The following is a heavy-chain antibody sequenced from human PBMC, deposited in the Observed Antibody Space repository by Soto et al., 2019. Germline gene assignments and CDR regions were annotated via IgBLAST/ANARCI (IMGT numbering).Heavy chain of an antibody. V-gene: IGHV1-46*01. Sequence: QVQVVQSRAEVREPGASVKVSCKASGYTFTNYYIHWLRQAPGQGLEWLGIMRPRSGNAAYAQRFQGRVTMTSDTSTSTVHMELTSLKSEDTGVYYCAREPNESFYFDFWGQRTLVTVSS. CDR3: AREPNESFYFDF. CDR2: MRPRSGNA. CDR1: GYTFTNYY. J-gene: IGHJ4*02.